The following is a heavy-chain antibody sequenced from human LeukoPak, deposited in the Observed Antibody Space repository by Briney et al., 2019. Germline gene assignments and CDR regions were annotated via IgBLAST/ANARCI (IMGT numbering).Heavy chain of an antibody. D-gene: IGHD3-10*01. CDR3: TSRTLLWFGDQEAFDI. V-gene: IGHV3-73*01. J-gene: IGHJ3*02. CDR2: IRSKANSYAT. Sequence: GGSLRLSCAASGFTFSGSAMPWVRQASGKGLEWVGRIRSKANSYATAYAASVKGRFTISRDDSKNTAYLQMNSLKTEDTAVYYCTSRTLLWFGDQEAFDIWGQGTMVTVSS. CDR1: GFTFSGSA.